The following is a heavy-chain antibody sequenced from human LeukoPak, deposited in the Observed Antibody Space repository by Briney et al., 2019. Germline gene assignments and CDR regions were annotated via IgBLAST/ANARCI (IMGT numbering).Heavy chain of an antibody. CDR3: ARSTRTVVVPAANVDY. Sequence: GGSLRLSCVGSGFTFSSSAMDWVRQAPGKGLEWVSYISSSSSTIYYADSVKGRFTISRDNAKSSLYLQMNSLRAEDTAVYYCARSTRTVVVPAANVDYWGQGTLVTVSS. D-gene: IGHD2-2*01. J-gene: IGHJ4*02. CDR2: ISSSSSTI. V-gene: IGHV3-48*04. CDR1: GFTFSSSA.